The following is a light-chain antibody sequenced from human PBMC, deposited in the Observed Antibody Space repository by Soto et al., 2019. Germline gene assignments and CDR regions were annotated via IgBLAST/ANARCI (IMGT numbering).Light chain of an antibody. CDR2: DNN. V-gene: IGLV1-51*01. Sequence: QSVLTQPPPVSAAPGQKVTISCSGSSSNIVSWYQQLPGTAPKLLIYDNNKRPSGIPDRFSGSKSGTSATLGITGLQTGDEADYYCGTWDTSLSAVVFGGGTKLTVL. J-gene: IGLJ2*01. CDR1: SSNI. CDR3: GTWDTSLSAVV.